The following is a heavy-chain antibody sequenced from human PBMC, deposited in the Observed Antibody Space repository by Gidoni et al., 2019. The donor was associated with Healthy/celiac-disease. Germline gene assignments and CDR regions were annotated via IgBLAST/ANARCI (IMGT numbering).Heavy chain of an antibody. CDR3: ARHEGVVAATPFDY. CDR1: GFTVSSHY. CDR2: IYSGGST. D-gene: IGHD2-15*01. V-gene: IGHV3-66*04. Sequence: EVQLVESGGGLVQPGGSLRLSCAASGFTVSSHYMSWVRQAPGKGLEWVSVIYSGGSTYYADSVKGRFTISRDNSKNTLYLQMNSLRAEDTAVYYCARHEGVVAATPFDYWGQGTLVTVSS. J-gene: IGHJ4*02.